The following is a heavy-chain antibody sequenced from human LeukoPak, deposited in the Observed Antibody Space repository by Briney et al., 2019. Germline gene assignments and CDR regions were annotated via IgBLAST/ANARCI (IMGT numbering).Heavy chain of an antibody. Sequence: PGGSLRLSCAASGFTFSSYAMSWVRQAPGKGLDWVSTISSSGGDTYYADSLRGRFTISRDNSKNTLYLQMNSLRAEDTAVYYCAKDRRVYDYGGNSLGRYFDYWGQGTLVTVSS. D-gene: IGHD4-23*01. J-gene: IGHJ4*02. CDR2: ISSSGGDT. CDR1: GFTFSSYA. CDR3: AKDRRVYDYGGNSLGRYFDY. V-gene: IGHV3-23*01.